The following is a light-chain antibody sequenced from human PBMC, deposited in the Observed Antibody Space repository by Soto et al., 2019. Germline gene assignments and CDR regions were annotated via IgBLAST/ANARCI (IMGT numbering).Light chain of an antibody. Sequence: QSALTQPASVSGSPGQSITISCTGTSSDVGGYNYVSWYQQHPGKAPKVLIYDVSDRPSGVSNRFSGSKSGNTASLTISGLQAEDEADYYCSSYTSSSTFPRVFGTGTQLTVL. CDR3: SSYTSSSTFPRV. CDR1: SSDVGGYNY. J-gene: IGLJ1*01. V-gene: IGLV2-14*01. CDR2: DVS.